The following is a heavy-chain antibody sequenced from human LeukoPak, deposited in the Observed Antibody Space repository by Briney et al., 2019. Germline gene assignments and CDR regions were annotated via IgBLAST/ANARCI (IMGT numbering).Heavy chain of an antibody. V-gene: IGHV1-3*01. CDR2: INAGNGNT. D-gene: IGHD6-13*01. Sequence: ASVKVSCKASGYTFTSYAMHWVRQAPGQRLEWMGWINAGNGNTKYSQKFQGRVTITRDTSASTAYMELSSLRSEDTAVYYCARDRGQQLDEYYLDYWGQGTLVAVSS. CDR1: GYTFTSYA. CDR3: ARDRGQQLDEYYLDY. J-gene: IGHJ4*02.